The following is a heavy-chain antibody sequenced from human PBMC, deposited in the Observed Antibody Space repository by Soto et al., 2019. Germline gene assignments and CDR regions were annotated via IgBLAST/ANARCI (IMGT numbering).Heavy chain of an antibody. D-gene: IGHD2-21*01. CDR2: IWYDGSNK. J-gene: IGHJ4*02. CDR1: GFTFSSYG. CDR3: ARAYGVIEPFDY. V-gene: IGHV3-33*01. Sequence: QVQLVESGGGVVQPGRSLRLSCAASGFTFSSYGMHWVRQAPGKGLEWVAVIWYDGSNKYYADAVKGRFTISRDNSKNTMDLPMNSLRAEDTAVYYCARAYGVIEPFDYWGQGTLVTVSS.